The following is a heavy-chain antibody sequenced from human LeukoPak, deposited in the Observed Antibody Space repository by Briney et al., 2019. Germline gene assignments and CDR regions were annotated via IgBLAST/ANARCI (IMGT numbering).Heavy chain of an antibody. V-gene: IGHV3-21*01. J-gene: IGHJ4*02. CDR1: GFTFSSYH. CDR2: IGSSNSYI. Sequence: PGGSLRLSCEVSGFTFSSYHMNWVRQAPGKGLEWVSSIGSSNSYIYYADSMTGRFTISRDNAKNSLYLQMNSLRAEDTAMHYCARRATTERGHSYGLDYWGQGTLVTVSS. D-gene: IGHD5-18*01. CDR3: ARRATTERGHSYGLDY.